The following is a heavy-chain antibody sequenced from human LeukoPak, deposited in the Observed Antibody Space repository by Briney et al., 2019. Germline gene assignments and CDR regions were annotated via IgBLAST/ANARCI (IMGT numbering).Heavy chain of an antibody. CDR3: ARGIGYYFGSGANDAFDI. CDR2: ISPSGGIT. J-gene: IGHJ3*02. CDR1: GFTFSSHG. D-gene: IGHD3-10*01. Sequence: GGSLRLSCAASGFTFSSHGMNWVRQAPGKGLEWVSGISPSGGITYYTDSVKGRFTISRDNSKNTVSLQMNSLRAEDTALYHCARGIGYYFGSGANDAFDIWGQGTMVTVSS. V-gene: IGHV3-23*01.